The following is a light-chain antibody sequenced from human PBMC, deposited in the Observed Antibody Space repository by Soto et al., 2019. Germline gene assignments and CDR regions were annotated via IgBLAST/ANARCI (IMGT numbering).Light chain of an antibody. CDR2: DVS. Sequence: QSALTQPASVSESPGQSITISCTGTSSDIGAYNYVSWYQHHPGKAPKLMIYDVSSRPSGISNRFSGSKSGNTASLTISGLQAEDEADYYCSSYTSSITVIFGVGTKLTVL. V-gene: IGLV2-14*03. J-gene: IGLJ2*01. CDR1: SSDIGAYNY. CDR3: SSYTSSITVI.